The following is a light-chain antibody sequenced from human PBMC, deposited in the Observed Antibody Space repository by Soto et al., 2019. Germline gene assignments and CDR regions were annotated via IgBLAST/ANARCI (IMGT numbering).Light chain of an antibody. J-gene: IGKJ1*01. Sequence: DIQMTQSPSSLSASVGDRVTITCRASQGIIDYLAWYQQKPGKVPKLLIYAASTLQSGVPSRFSGSGSGTDFTLTISSPQPEDVVTYYCQKYNTAPQTFGPGTRVEIK. CDR3: QKYNTAPQT. CDR2: AAS. CDR1: QGIIDY. V-gene: IGKV1-27*01.